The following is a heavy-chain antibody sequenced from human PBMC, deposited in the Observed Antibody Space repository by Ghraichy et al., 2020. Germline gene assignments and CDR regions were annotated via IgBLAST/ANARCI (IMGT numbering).Heavy chain of an antibody. CDR3: SRGGGAGTPVLYHMDV. J-gene: IGHJ6*02. D-gene: IGHD6-19*01. CDR2: ISSGSRSI. V-gene: IGHV3-21*01. Sequence: GGSLRLSCVASGITFSSHNMNWVRQAPGKGLEWVSSISSGSRSIYYADSVKGRFTISRDNAKNSLYLQMNSLRAEDTAVYYCSRGGGAGTPVLYHMDVWGLGTTVTVSS. CDR1: GITFSSHN.